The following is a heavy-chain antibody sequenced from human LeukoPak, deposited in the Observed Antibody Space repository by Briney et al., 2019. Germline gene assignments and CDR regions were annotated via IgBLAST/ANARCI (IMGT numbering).Heavy chain of an antibody. J-gene: IGHJ5*02. Sequence: GGSLRLSCATSGFTFNSYSMSWVRQAPGKGLEWVSVIGGGGDTSTYYADSVKGRFTISRDNSKNTLYLHMNSLRAEDTAVYYCATRGIAAAWGQGTLVTVSS. CDR3: ATRGIAAA. V-gene: IGHV3-23*01. D-gene: IGHD6-13*01. CDR2: IGGGGDTST. CDR1: GFTFNSYS.